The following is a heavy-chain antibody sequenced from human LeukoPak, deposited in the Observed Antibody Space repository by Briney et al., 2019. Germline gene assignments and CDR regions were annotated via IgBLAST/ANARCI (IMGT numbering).Heavy chain of an antibody. V-gene: IGHV1-18*01. CDR1: GYTFTSYG. J-gene: IGHJ5*02. Sequence: ASVKVSCKASGYTFTSYGISWVRQAPGQGLEWMGWISAYNGNTNYAQKLQGRVTMTTDTSTSTAYMELRSLRSDDTAVYYCARVLGGYDYVWGSYRYTAGWFDPWGQGTLVTVSS. CDR2: ISAYNGNT. D-gene: IGHD3-16*02. CDR3: ARVLGGYDYVWGSYRYTAGWFDP.